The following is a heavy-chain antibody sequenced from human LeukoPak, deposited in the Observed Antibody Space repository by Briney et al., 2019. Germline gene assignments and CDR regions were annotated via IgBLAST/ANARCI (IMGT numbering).Heavy chain of an antibody. CDR2: INHSGCT. V-gene: IGHV4-34*01. Sequence: SETLSLTCAVYGGSFSGYYWSWIRQPPGKGLEWIGEINHSGCTNYNPSLKSRVTISVDTSKNQFSLKLSSVTAADTAVYYCARGYSRGYSYALTLYYFDYWGQGTLVTVSS. CDR1: GGSFSGYY. D-gene: IGHD5-18*01. CDR3: ARGYSRGYSYALTLYYFDY. J-gene: IGHJ4*02.